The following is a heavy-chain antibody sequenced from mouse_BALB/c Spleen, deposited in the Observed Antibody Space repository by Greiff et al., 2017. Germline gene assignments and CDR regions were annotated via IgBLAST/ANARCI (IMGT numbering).Heavy chain of an antibody. CDR2: ISSGGSYT. D-gene: IGHD2-4*01. J-gene: IGHJ2*01. V-gene: IGHV5-6*01. Sequence: EVHLVESGGDLVKPGGSLKLSCAASGFTFSSYGMSWVRQTPDKRLEWVATISSGGSYTYYPDSVKGRFTISRDNAKNTLYLQMSSLKSEDTAMYYCARLCPMIFDYWGQGTTLTVSS. CDR3: ARLCPMIFDY. CDR1: GFTFSSYG.